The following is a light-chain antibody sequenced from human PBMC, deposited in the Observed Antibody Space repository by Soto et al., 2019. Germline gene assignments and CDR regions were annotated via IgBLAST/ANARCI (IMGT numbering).Light chain of an antibody. CDR3: QQYESYPLT. V-gene: IGKV1-5*03. CDR2: SAS. CDR1: QCVSAW. Sequence: DIQMTQSASTLSASVGDRVTITCRASQCVSAWLAWYQQKPGKAPEHLIYSASTVETGVPSRFSGSGSETEFTLTISSLRPDDFAAYYCQQYESYPLTFGGGTRIEIK. J-gene: IGKJ4*01.